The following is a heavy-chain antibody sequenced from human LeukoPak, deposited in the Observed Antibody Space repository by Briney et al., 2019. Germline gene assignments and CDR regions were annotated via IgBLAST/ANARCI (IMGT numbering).Heavy chain of an antibody. Sequence: ASGTLSLTCAVSGGSISSSNWWSWVRQPPGKGLEWIGEIYHSGSTYYNPSLKSRVTLSIDKSKNQFSLKLSSVTAADTALYFCARGGGFYGTGTTHFDYWGQGTLVIVSS. CDR3: ARGGGFYGTGTTHFDY. V-gene: IGHV4-4*02. D-gene: IGHD4-17*01. CDR1: GGSISSSNW. J-gene: IGHJ4*02. CDR2: IYHSGST.